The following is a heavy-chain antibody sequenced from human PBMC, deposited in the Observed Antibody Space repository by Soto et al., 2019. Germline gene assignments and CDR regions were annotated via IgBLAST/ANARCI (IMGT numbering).Heavy chain of an antibody. D-gene: IGHD2-2*01. CDR1: GFTLSGYW. CDR2: INRDGSEE. V-gene: IGHV3-7*03. Sequence: EMLLVESGGGLVQPGGSLRLSCVASGFTLSGYWMSWVRQAPGKGLECVANINRDGSEEHYVDSVKGRFTISRDNAKNSVYLQMESLRGDDAAVYYCARDPGPRSASIRGLGWFDPWGQGTLVTVSA. J-gene: IGHJ5*02. CDR3: ARDPGPRSASIRGLGWFDP.